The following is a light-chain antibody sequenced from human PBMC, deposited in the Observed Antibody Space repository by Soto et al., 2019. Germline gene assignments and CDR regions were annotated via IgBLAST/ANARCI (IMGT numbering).Light chain of an antibody. CDR3: QQYDITPPNT. Sequence: EIVLTQSPGTLSRSPGEGATLSCRASQIVRSTYLAWFQQKPRQAPRLLLYGASTRATGIPDRFSGSGSGTDFTLTISGLEPKDFALYYCQQYDITPPNTFGGGTKVDIK. CDR2: GAS. J-gene: IGKJ4*01. V-gene: IGKV3-20*01. CDR1: QIVRSTY.